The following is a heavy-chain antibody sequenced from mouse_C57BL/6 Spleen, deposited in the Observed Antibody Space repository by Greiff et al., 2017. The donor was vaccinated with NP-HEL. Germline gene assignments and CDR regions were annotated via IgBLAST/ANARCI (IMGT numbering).Heavy chain of an antibody. Sequence: VQLKESVAELVRPGASVKLSCTASGFNIKNTYMHWVKQRPEQGLEWIGRIDPANGNTKYAPKFQGKATITADTSSNTAYLQLSSLTSEDTAIYYCARAITTVDWYFDVWGTGTTVTVSS. CDR1: GFNIKNTY. V-gene: IGHV14-3*01. J-gene: IGHJ1*03. CDR2: IDPANGNT. CDR3: ARAITTVDWYFDV. D-gene: IGHD1-1*01.